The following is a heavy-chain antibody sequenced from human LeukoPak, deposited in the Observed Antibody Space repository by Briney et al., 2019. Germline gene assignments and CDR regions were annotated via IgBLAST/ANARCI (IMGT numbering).Heavy chain of an antibody. CDR1: GFIFSNYG. D-gene: IGHD6-19*01. V-gene: IGHV3-64*01. CDR2: ISSNGGST. CDR3: ARVPFSSAWYDY. J-gene: IGHJ4*02. Sequence: PGGSLRLSCAASGFIFSNYGMHWVRQAPGRGLEFVSRISSNGGSTHYANSLKGRFTISRDNSKNTVYLQMASLRPEDMAVYYCARVPFSSAWYDYWGQGTLVTVSS.